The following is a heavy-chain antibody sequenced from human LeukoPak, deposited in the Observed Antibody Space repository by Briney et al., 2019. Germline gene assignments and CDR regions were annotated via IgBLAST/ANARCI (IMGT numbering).Heavy chain of an antibody. D-gene: IGHD5-18*01. Sequence: SETLSLTCTVSRGSMSTSGHYWGWIRQPPGKGLEWIGSMSSSGSSYYNPSLKSRVTISVDTSKNQFSLHLSSVTAADTAVYYCAREKRYSYGFGILDYWGQGSLVTVSS. J-gene: IGHJ4*02. CDR3: AREKRYSYGFGILDY. CDR1: RGSMSTSGHY. V-gene: IGHV4-39*02. CDR2: MSSSGSS.